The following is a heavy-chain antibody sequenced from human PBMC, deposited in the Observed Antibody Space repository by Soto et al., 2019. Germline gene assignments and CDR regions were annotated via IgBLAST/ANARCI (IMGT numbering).Heavy chain of an antibody. V-gene: IGHV3-23*01. Sequence: EVQQLESGGGLVQPEGSLRLSCAASGFTFTSYAMGWVRQAPGKGLEWVSVVSSGGSTYYADSVTGRFTVSRDNSKNTLSLQMNSLRAEDTAVYYCAKRRGAGGHFDYWGQGALVTVSS. CDR3: AKRRGAGGHFDY. CDR1: GFTFTSYA. CDR2: VSSGGST. J-gene: IGHJ4*02. D-gene: IGHD2-15*01.